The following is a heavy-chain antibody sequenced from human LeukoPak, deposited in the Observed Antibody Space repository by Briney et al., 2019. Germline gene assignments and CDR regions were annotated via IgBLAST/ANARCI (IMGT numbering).Heavy chain of an antibody. Sequence: SETLSLTCAVYGGSFSGYYRSWIRQPPGKGLEWIGEINHSGSTNYNPSLKSRVTISVDTSKNQFSLKLSSVTAADTAVYYCARGGFRSSSSRKSLDYWGQGTLVTVSS. V-gene: IGHV4-34*01. D-gene: IGHD6-6*01. J-gene: IGHJ4*02. CDR2: INHSGST. CDR1: GGSFSGYY. CDR3: ARGGFRSSSSRKSLDY.